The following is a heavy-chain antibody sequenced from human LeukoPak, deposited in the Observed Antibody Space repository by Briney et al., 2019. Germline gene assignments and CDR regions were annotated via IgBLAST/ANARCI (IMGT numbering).Heavy chain of an antibody. D-gene: IGHD6-13*01. CDR1: GGSFSGYY. CDR2: INHSGST. V-gene: IGHV4-34*01. CDR3: ARVGAAAGYTIERFQH. Sequence: SETLSLTCAVYGGSFSGYYWSWIRQPPGKGLEWIGEINHSGSTNYNPSLKSRVTISVDTSKNQFSLKLSSVTAADTAIYYCARVGAAAGYTIERFQHWGQGTLVTVSS. J-gene: IGHJ1*01.